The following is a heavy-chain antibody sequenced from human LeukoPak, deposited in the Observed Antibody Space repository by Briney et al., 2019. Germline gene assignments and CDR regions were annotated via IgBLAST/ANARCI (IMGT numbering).Heavy chain of an antibody. J-gene: IGHJ6*04. Sequence: GGSLRLSCAASGFTVSSYEMNWVRQAPGKGLEWISYISSSGSAIYYADSVKGRFTISRDNAKNSLYLQMNSLRAEDTAVYYCAELGITMIGGVWGKGTTVTISS. CDR3: AELGITMIGGV. CDR1: GFTVSSYE. V-gene: IGHV3-48*03. D-gene: IGHD3-10*02. CDR2: ISSSGSAI.